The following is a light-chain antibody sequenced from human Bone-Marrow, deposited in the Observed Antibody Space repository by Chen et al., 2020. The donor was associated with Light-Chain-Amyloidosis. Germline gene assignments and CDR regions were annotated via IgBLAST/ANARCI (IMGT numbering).Light chain of an antibody. CDR2: DDS. CDR1: NIRSTS. Sequence: SYVLTQPSSVTVAPGQTATIACGGNNIRSTSVHRCQQTPGQAPLLVVYDDSDRPSGVPERLSGSNSGNTATLTISRVEAGDEADYYCQVWDRSSDRPVFGGGTKLDVL. V-gene: IGLV3-21*02. J-gene: IGLJ3*02. CDR3: QVWDRSSDRPV.